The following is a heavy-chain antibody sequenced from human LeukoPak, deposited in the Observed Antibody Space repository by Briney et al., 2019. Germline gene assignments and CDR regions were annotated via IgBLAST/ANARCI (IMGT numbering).Heavy chain of an antibody. D-gene: IGHD3-16*01. CDR1: GFTFSIYA. V-gene: IGHV3-64*01. CDR3: ARDTDDEGY. J-gene: IGHJ4*02. CDR2: ISSNGGST. Sequence: GGSLRLSCAASGFTFSIYAMHWVRQAPGKGLEYVSAISSNGGSTDYANSVKGRFTICRHNSKTTLYLKMGSLRDEDMAVYYCARDTDDEGYWGQGTLVTVSS.